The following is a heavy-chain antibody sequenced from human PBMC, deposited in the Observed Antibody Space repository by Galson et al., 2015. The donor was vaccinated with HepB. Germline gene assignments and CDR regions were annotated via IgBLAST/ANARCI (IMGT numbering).Heavy chain of an antibody. CDR3: ARVTRDLYQPLLRWFDY. Sequence: SVKVSCKASGGTFSSYAISWVRQAPGQGLEWMGGIIPIFGTANYAQKFQGRVTITADESTSTAYMELSSLRSEDTAMYYCARVTRDLYQPLLRWFDYWGQGTLVTVSS. V-gene: IGHV1-69*13. D-gene: IGHD2-2*01. J-gene: IGHJ4*02. CDR1: GGTFSSYA. CDR2: IIPIFGTA.